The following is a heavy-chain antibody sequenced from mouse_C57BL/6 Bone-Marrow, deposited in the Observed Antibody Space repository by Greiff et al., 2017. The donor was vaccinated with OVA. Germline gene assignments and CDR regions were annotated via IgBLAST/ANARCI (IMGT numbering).Heavy chain of an antibody. CDR2: IDPENGDT. V-gene: IGHV14-4*01. Sequence: EVQLQQSGAELVRPGASVKLSCTASGFNIKDDYMHWVKQRPEQGLEWIGWIDPENGDTEYASKFQGKATITADTSSNTAYLQLSSLTSEDTAVYYCTTICTRSSYAMDYWGQGTSVTVSS. D-gene: IGHD1-1*01. J-gene: IGHJ4*01. CDR3: TTICTRSSYAMDY. CDR1: GFNIKDDY.